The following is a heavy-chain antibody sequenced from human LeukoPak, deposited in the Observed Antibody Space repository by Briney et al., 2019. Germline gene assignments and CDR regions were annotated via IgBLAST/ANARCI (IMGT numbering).Heavy chain of an antibody. V-gene: IGHV3-21*01. J-gene: IGHJ4*02. CDR1: GFTFSSYS. CDR2: ISSSSSYI. CDR3: ARDEGYSYGYFNY. Sequence: GGSLRLSCATSGFTFSSYSMNWVRQAPGKGLEWVSSISSSSSYIYYADSVKGRFTISRGNAKNSLYLQMNSLRAEDTAVYYCARDEGYSYGYFNYWGQGTLVTVSS. D-gene: IGHD5-18*01.